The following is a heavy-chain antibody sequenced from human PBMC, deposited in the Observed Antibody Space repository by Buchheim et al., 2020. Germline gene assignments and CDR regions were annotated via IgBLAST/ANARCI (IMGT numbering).Heavy chain of an antibody. J-gene: IGHJ5*02. CDR2: VSHSGTT. CDR1: GASISSTNW. D-gene: IGHD1-26*01. CDR3: AREQGSITSPPYIWFDP. Sequence: QVHLQESGPRLVKPSGTLSLTCAVSGASISSTNWWSWVRQPPGKGLEWIGEVSHSGTTTYNPSLKSRVTISVDKSKNQSSLRMNPVTAADTAVYYCAREQGSITSPPYIWFDPWGQGTL. V-gene: IGHV4-4*02.